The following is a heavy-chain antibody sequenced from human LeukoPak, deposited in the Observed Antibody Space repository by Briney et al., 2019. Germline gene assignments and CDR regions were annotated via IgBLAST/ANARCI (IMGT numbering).Heavy chain of an antibody. CDR1: GFTFSSYD. J-gene: IGHJ6*02. CDR3: AKGARGPGDYYYGMDV. V-gene: IGHV3-13*01. CDR2: IGTAGDT. Sequence: PGGSLRLSCAASGFTFSSYDMHWVRQATGKGLEWVSAIGTAGDTYYPGSVKGRFTISRENAKNSLYLQMNSLRAEDTAVYYCAKGARGPGDYYYGMDVWGQGTTVTVSS. D-gene: IGHD7-27*01.